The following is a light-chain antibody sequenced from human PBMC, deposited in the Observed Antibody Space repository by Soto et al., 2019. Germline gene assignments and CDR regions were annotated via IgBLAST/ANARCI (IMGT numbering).Light chain of an antibody. V-gene: IGKV3-15*01. Sequence: IVLTQSPGTLSLSPGERTTLSCRASQSISRYLAWYQQKPGQAPRLLIYGASTRATGIPARFSGSGSGTEFTLTISSLQPDDFATYYCQQYNSYWTFGQGTKVDIK. CDR2: GAS. CDR1: QSISRY. CDR3: QQYNSYWT. J-gene: IGKJ1*01.